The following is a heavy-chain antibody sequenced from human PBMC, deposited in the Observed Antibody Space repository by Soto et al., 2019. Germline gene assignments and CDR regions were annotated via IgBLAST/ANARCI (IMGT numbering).Heavy chain of an antibody. D-gene: IGHD1-1*01. V-gene: IGHV4-34*01. CDR2: INHSGST. CDR3: ARDGNDGMDV. J-gene: IGHJ6*02. Sequence: QVQLQQWGAGLLKPSETLSLTCAVYGGSFSGYYWSWIRQPPGKGLEWIGEINHSGSTNYNPSLKSRVTIAVDTSKNQCSLKLSSVTAEDTAVYYCARDGNDGMDVWGQGTTVTVSS. CDR1: GGSFSGYY.